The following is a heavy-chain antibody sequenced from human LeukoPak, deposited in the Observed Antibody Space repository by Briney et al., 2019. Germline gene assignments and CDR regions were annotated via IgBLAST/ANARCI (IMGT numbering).Heavy chain of an antibody. J-gene: IGHJ4*02. CDR2: ISAGGGST. CDR1: GFTFSSYA. D-gene: IGHD6-13*01. V-gene: IGHV3-23*01. CDR3: AKAYRYSNRGIDY. Sequence: GGSLRLSCAASGFTFSSYAMSWVRQAPGKGLEWVSGISAGGGSTYYADSVKGRFTISRDDSKNTLYLQMNSLRVDDTAVYYCAKAYRYSNRGIDYWGQGTLVTVSS.